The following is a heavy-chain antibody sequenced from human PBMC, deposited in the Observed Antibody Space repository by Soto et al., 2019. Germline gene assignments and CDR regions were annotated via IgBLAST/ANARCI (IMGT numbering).Heavy chain of an antibody. J-gene: IGHJ4*02. CDR2: INVYNGNT. V-gene: IGHV1-18*01. Sequence: ASVKVSCKASGYTFTSYAISWVRQAPGQGLEWMGWINVYNGNTKYAQKFQGRVTMTTGTSTSTVYMELRSLTSDDTAVYYCARDGVAVTTGISGYWGQGTLVTVSS. CDR3: ARDGVAVTTGISGY. D-gene: IGHD4-4*01. CDR1: GYTFTSYA.